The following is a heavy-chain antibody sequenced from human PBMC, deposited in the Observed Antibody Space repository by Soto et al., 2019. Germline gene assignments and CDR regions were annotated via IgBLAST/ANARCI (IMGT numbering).Heavy chain of an antibody. J-gene: IGHJ4*02. CDR1: GFTFSSYS. CDR2: ISYDGSNK. D-gene: IGHD6-13*01. Sequence: TGGSLRLSCAASGFTFSSYSMHWVRQAPGKGLEWVAVISYDGSNKYYADSVKGRFTISRDNSKNTLYLQMNSLRAEDTAVYYCARDGTWYSSSSYYFDYWGQGTLVTVSS. CDR3: ARDGTWYSSSSYYFDY. V-gene: IGHV3-30-3*01.